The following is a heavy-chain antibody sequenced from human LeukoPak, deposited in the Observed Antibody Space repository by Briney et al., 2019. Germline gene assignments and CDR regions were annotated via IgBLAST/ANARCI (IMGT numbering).Heavy chain of an antibody. CDR3: ARADYGDYGVDY. Sequence: GGSLRLSCAASGFAFSSSILNWFRQAPGKGLEWVSSITSDAYIYYADSLKGRFSISRDNAKNSVFLQMISLRAEDTAVYYCARADYGDYGVDYWGQGTLVTVSS. CDR1: GFAFSSSI. D-gene: IGHD4-17*01. J-gene: IGHJ4*02. V-gene: IGHV3-21*01. CDR2: ITSDAYI.